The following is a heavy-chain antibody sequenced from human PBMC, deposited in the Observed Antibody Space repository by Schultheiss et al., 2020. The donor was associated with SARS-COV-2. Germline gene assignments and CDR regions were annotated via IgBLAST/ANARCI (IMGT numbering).Heavy chain of an antibody. D-gene: IGHD3-10*01. CDR1: GYSFTSYW. V-gene: IGHV5-51*01. CDR3: ARIRHYGSGSYYYYYGMDV. Sequence: GESLKISCKGSGYSFTSYWIGWVRQMPGKGLEWMGIIYPGDSDTRYSPSFQGQVTISADKSISTAYLQWSSLKASDTAMYYCARIRHYGSGSYYYYYGMDVWGQGTTVTVSS. CDR2: IYPGDSDT. J-gene: IGHJ6*02.